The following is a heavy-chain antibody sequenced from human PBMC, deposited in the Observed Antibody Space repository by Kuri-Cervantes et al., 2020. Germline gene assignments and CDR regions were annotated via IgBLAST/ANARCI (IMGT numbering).Heavy chain of an antibody. CDR2: ISSSSSTI. V-gene: IGHV3-48*02. CDR3: ASSGTRYFDWLLSQIDAFDI. CDR1: GFTFSSYW. Sequence: GESLKISCAASGFTFSSYWMNWVRQAPGKGLEWVSYISSSSSTIYYADSVKGRFTISRDNAKNSLYLQMNSLRDEDTAVYYCASSGTRYFDWLLSQIDAFDIWGQGTMVTVSS. D-gene: IGHD3-9*01. J-gene: IGHJ3*02.